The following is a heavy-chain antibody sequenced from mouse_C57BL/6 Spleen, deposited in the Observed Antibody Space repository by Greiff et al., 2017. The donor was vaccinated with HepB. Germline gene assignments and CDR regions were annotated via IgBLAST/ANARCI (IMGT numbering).Heavy chain of an antibody. Sequence: QVQLQQPGTELVKPGASVKLSCKASGYTFTSYWMHWVKQRPGQGLEWIGNINPSNGGTNYNEKFKSKATLTVDKSSSTAYMQLSSLTSEDSAVYYWARSLSYYGSSYGYFDVWGTGTTVTVAS. J-gene: IGHJ1*03. D-gene: IGHD1-1*01. CDR3: ARSLSYYGSSYGYFDV. V-gene: IGHV1-53*01. CDR2: INPSNGGT. CDR1: GYTFTSYW.